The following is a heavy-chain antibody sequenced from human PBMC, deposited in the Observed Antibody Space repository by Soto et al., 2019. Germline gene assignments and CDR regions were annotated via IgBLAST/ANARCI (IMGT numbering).Heavy chain of an antibody. CDR1: GGSISSSNW. CDR2: IYHSGST. Sequence: PSETLSLTCAVSGGSISSSNWWSWVRQPPGKGLEWIGEIYHSGSTNYNPSLKSRVTISVDKSKNQFSLKLSSVTAADTAVYYCASQGRDYYYHGMDVWGQGTTVTVSS. J-gene: IGHJ6*02. V-gene: IGHV4-4*02. CDR3: ASQGRDYYYHGMDV.